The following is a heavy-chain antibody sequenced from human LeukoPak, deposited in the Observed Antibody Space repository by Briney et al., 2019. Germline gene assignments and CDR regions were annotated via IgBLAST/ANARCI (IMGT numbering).Heavy chain of an antibody. CDR1: GFTFSNYA. CDR3: ARGLLWFGEFRGFDY. CDR2: ISYDGSNK. Sequence: GRSLRLSCAASGFTFSNYAMHWVRQAPGKGLEWVAVISYDGSNKYYADSVKGRFTISRDNSKNTLYLQMNSLRAEDTAVYYCARGLLWFGEFRGFDYWGQGTLVTVSS. D-gene: IGHD3-10*01. J-gene: IGHJ4*02. V-gene: IGHV3-30-3*01.